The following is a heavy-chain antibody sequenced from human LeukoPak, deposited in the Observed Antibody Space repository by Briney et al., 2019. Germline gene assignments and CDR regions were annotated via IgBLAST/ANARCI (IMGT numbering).Heavy chain of an antibody. V-gene: IGHV4-30-4*08. CDR2: IYYSGST. CDR1: GGPISSGDYY. Sequence: SETLSLTCTVSGGPISSGDYYWSWIRQPPGKGLEWIGYIYYSGSTYYNPSLKSRVTISVDTSKNRFSLKLSSVTAADTAVYYCARSPRIAASRRGYFDLWGRGTLVTVSS. J-gene: IGHJ2*01. CDR3: ARSPRIAASRRGYFDL. D-gene: IGHD6-13*01.